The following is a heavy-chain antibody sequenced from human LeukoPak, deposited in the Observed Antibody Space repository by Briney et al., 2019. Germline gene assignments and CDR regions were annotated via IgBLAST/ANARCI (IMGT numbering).Heavy chain of an antibody. V-gene: IGHV1-8*01. CDR2: MNPYSGNT. J-gene: IGHJ4*02. D-gene: IGHD3-3*01. CDR3: ATDTDSIFGVVSRFDY. Sequence: ASVKVSCKASGYTFTTYDINWVRQATGQGLEWMGWMNPYSGNTGYSQKFQGRVTMTRDTSISTAYMELSRLRSDDTAVYYCATDTDSIFGVVSRFDYWGQGTLVTVSS. CDR1: GYTFTTYD.